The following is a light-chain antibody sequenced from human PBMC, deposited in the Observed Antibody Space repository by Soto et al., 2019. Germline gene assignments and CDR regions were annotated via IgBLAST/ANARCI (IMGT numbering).Light chain of an antibody. CDR1: SSDVGAYNY. V-gene: IGLV2-14*01. CDR3: SSHSKLTPYV. J-gene: IGLJ1*01. Sequence: QSALTQPASVSGSPGQSITISCTGTSSDVGAYNYVSWYQQHPGKAPKLMIYDVTNRPSGVSNRFSGSKSDNTASLTISGLQAEDEADYFCSSHSKLTPYVFGTGTKVTVL. CDR2: DVT.